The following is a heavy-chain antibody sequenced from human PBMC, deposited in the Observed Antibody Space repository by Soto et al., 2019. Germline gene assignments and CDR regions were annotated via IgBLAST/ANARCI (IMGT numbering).Heavy chain of an antibody. CDR2: IYYSGNT. V-gene: IGHV4-30-4*01. CDR1: GDSISSGDYY. CDR3: ARDCERYTSQPGPLEY. J-gene: IGHJ4*01. Sequence: PSETLSLTCTVSGDSISSGDYYWSWIRQPPGKGLEWIGCIYYSGNTYYNPSLKRRFSISVDTSKNQFSLQLSSVTVADTAVYYCARDCERYTSQPGPLEYWSLGALVTVSS. D-gene: IGHD2-2*02.